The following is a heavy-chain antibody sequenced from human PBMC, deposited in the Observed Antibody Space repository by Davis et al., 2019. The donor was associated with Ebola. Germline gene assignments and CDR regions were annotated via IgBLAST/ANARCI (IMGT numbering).Heavy chain of an antibody. CDR2: IRQDGGET. Sequence: GESLKISCAAASGFAFSIHWMTWVRQAPGKGLEWVANIRQDGGETYYADSVKGRFAISRDNAKNSLYLQMNSLRAEDTAIYYCARDAVPAAQDYWGQGVLVTVS. CDR1: GFAFSIHW. V-gene: IGHV3-7*03. D-gene: IGHD2-2*01. J-gene: IGHJ4*02. CDR3: ARDAVPAAQDY.